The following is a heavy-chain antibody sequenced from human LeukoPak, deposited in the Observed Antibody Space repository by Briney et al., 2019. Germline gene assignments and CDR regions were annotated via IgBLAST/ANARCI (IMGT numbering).Heavy chain of an antibody. V-gene: IGHV3-20*01. CDR1: GFTVSSNY. CDR2: INWNGGST. J-gene: IGHJ4*02. Sequence: GGSLRLSCAASGFTVSSNYISWVRQAPGKGLEWVSGINWNGGSTGYADSVKGRFTISRDNAKNSLYLQMNSLRAEDTALYHCARGGVPAADFDYWGQGTLVTVSS. D-gene: IGHD2-2*01. CDR3: ARGGVPAADFDY.